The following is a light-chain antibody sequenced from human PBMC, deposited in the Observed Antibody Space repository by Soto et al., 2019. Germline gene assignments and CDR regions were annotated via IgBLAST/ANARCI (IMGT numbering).Light chain of an antibody. CDR1: QSISSTY. V-gene: IGKV3-20*01. CDR2: SAS. Sequence: EIVLTQSPGTLSLSPGERATLSCRASQSISSTYFSWYQQRHGQAPRLLIYSASTRAAGTPERFSGSGSGTDFTLTISRLEPEDFAVYYCQQYGNSRTWSFGQGTKVDIK. CDR3: QQYGNSRTWS. J-gene: IGKJ1*01.